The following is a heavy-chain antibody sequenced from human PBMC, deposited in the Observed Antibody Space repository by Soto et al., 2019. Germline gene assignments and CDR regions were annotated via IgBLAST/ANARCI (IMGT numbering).Heavy chain of an antibody. Sequence: QVQLVESGGGVVQPGTSLRLSCAASGFIFNSYSIHWVRQAPGKGLEWVAVISYDGNTQYYGDSLKGRFIVSRENSKNTAYLQMNDLRADDTDVYYCAKGSRASRISTPDFDSWGQGTLVTVSS. CDR1: GFIFNSYS. CDR2: ISYDGNTQ. V-gene: IGHV3-30-3*01. J-gene: IGHJ4*02. CDR3: AKGSRASRISTPDFDS.